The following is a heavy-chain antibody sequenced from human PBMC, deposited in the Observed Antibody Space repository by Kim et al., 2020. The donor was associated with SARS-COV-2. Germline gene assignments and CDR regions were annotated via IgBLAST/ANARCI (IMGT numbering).Heavy chain of an antibody. CDR1: GLTFSNYW. CDR3: ARGGTTGLAY. CDR2: ILNDGSIT. J-gene: IGHJ4*02. V-gene: IGHV3-74*01. Sequence: GGSLRLSCAASGLTFSNYWMHWVRQAPGKGLVWISHILNDGSITNYADSVKGRFTISRDNTKNTLYLQLNSPRAEDTAVYYCARGGTTGLAYWGQGTLVT. D-gene: IGHD1-1*01.